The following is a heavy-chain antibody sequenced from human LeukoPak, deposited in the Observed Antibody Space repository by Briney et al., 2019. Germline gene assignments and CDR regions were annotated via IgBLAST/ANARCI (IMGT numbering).Heavy chain of an antibody. CDR3: AKGSKLVVITRDHYIAV. J-gene: IGHJ6*03. V-gene: IGHV3-53*01. D-gene: IGHD3-22*01. Sequence: GGSLRLSCAASGFTVSSNYMSWVRQAPGKGLAWVSVIYSGGSTYYADSVKGRFTISRDNSKNSLYLQMNSLRAEDTAVYYCAKGSKLVVITRDHYIAVWGKGTTVTISS. CDR1: GFTVSSNY. CDR2: IYSGGST.